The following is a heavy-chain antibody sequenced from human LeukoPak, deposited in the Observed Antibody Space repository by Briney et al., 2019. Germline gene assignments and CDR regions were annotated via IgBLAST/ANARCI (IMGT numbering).Heavy chain of an antibody. CDR3: ARSLDFWGNSGTYFDY. CDR1: GGPLSGYS. Sequence: PSETLSLTCIVHGGPLSGYSWSWIRQSPGKGLDWVGEINHGGRANYNPSLKSRVLISIDTSKNQVSLMMTSVTAADTAVYYCARSLDFWGNSGTYFDYWGQGTLVTVSS. CDR2: INHGGRA. J-gene: IGHJ4*02. V-gene: IGHV4-34*01. D-gene: IGHD3-3*01.